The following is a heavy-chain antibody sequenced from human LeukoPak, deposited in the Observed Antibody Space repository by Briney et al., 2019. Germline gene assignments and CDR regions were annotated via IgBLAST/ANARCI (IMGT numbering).Heavy chain of an antibody. CDR1: GFTFSSFG. Sequence: GGSLRLSCAASGFTFSSFGMSWVRQAPGKGLEWVSGISGSGDSTYYADSVKGRFTISRDNSKKTLYLQMNSLRAEDTAVYYCAKSGTGYSSSWYDYWGQGTLVTVSS. D-gene: IGHD6-13*01. V-gene: IGHV3-23*01. CDR2: ISGSGDST. J-gene: IGHJ4*02. CDR3: AKSGTGYSSSWYDY.